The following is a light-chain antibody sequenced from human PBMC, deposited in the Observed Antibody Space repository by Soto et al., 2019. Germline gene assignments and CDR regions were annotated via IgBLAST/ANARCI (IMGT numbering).Light chain of an antibody. V-gene: IGKV3-20*01. CDR1: ESISRDY. Sequence: EIVLTQSPGTLSLSPGQRATLSCRASESISRDYLAWYQQRLGQAPRLLIYGASSGATGIPDRFSGSGSGTDFTLTISRLEPEDFAVYHCQQYSSSPLTFGGGTKVDIK. CDR3: QQYSSSPLT. J-gene: IGKJ4*01. CDR2: GAS.